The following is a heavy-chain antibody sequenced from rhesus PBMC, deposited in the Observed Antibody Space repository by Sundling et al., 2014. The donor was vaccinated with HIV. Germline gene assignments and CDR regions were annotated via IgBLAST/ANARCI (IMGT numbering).Heavy chain of an antibody. D-gene: IGHD1-26*01. J-gene: IGHJ4*01. CDR1: GFTFGSYA. CDR3: ARGLNWNYELDFDY. V-gene: IGHV1-198*02. Sequence: QVQLVQSGAEVKKPGASVKVSCKASGFTFGSYAISWVRQAPGQGPEWMGGIVPLADVPKYAQKFQGRVSITADTSTNTAYMELSSLRSDDTAVYYCARGLNWNYELDFDYWGRGRSWSPSPQ. CDR2: IVPLADVP.